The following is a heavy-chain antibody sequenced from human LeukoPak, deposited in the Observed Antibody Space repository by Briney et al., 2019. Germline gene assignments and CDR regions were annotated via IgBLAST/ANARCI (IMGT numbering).Heavy chain of an antibody. V-gene: IGHV3-23*01. Sequence: GGSLRLSCADSGFTFSSYAMSWFRQAPGKGLEWVSGISGSGGSTYYADSVKGRFTISRDNAKNSLYLQMNSLRAEDTAVYYCARDRWGRHLLDYWGQGTLVTVSS. D-gene: IGHD3-16*01. CDR3: ARDRWGRHLLDY. CDR1: GFTFSSYA. J-gene: IGHJ4*02. CDR2: ISGSGGST.